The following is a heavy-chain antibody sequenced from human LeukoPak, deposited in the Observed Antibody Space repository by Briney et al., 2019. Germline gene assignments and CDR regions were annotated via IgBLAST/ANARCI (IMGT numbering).Heavy chain of an antibody. CDR1: GGSFSGYY. D-gene: IGHD3-9*01. V-gene: IGHV4-34*01. J-gene: IGHJ4*02. CDR2: INHSGST. Sequence: PSETLSLTCAVYGGSFSGYYWSWIRQPPGKGLEWIGEINHSGSTNYNPSLKSRVTISVDTSKNQFSLKVSSVTAADTAVYYCARGSQNYDILTGYPLPFDYWGQGTLVTVSS. CDR3: ARGSQNYDILTGYPLPFDY.